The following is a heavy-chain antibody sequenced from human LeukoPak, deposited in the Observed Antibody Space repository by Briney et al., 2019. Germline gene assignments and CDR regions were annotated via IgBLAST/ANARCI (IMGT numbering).Heavy chain of an antibody. D-gene: IGHD1-26*01. Sequence: ASVKVSCKASGYTFTSYYMHWVRQAPGQGLEWMGIINPSGGSTSYAQKFQGRVTMTRDTSTSTVYMELSSLRSDDTAVYYCARAEPIVGATYDAFDIWGQGTMVTVSS. J-gene: IGHJ3*02. CDR3: ARAEPIVGATYDAFDI. CDR2: INPSGGST. V-gene: IGHV1-46*01. CDR1: GYTFTSYY.